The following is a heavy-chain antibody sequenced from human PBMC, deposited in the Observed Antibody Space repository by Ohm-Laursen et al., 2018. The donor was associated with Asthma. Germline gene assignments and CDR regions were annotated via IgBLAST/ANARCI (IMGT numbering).Heavy chain of an antibody. J-gene: IGHJ1*01. CDR1: GYTFSRYS. Sequence: SLRLSCAASGYTFSRYSIHWVRQVPGKGLEWVVSISTASTFIYYADSVRGRFTTSRDNAKNSVYLQMNSLRAKDTALYYCARIGPEWELPGREYSLHHWGEGTLVTVSS. CDR2: ISTASTFI. V-gene: IGHV3-21*01. CDR3: ARIGPEWELPGREYSLHH. D-gene: IGHD1-26*01.